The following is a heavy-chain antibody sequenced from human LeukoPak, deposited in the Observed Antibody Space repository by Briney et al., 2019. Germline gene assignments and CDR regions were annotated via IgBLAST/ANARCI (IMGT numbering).Heavy chain of an antibody. CDR3: SRGGANDL. D-gene: IGHD4/OR15-4a*01. CDR2: IFTSGST. J-gene: IGHJ5*02. Sequence: SETLSLACTVIGGSITSDYWSWIRQPAGKGLEWIGRIFTSGSTAYNPSLKSRVTMSLDTSKNQFFLKLSSVTAADTAAYFCSRGGANDLWGQGTLVTVSS. V-gene: IGHV4-4*07. CDR1: GGSITSDY.